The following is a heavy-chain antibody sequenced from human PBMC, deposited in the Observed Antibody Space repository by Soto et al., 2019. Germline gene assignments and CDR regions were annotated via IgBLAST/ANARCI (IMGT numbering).Heavy chain of an antibody. CDR2: ISYDGSNK. V-gene: IGHV3-30*18. D-gene: IGHD6-19*01. J-gene: IGHJ6*03. CDR1: GFTFSSYG. CDR3: AKDQQWLVLESYYYYMDV. Sequence: GGSLRLSCAASGFTFSSYGMHWVRQAPGKGLEWVAVISYDGSNKYYADSVKGRFTISRDNSKNTLYLQMNSLRAEDTAVYYCAKDQQWLVLESYYYYMDVWGKGTTVTVSS.